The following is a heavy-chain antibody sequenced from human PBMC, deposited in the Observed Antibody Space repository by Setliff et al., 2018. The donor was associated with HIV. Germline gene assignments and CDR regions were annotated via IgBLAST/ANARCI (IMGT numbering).Heavy chain of an antibody. V-gene: IGHV1-69*05. CDR3: ATRGRDLGFDY. CDR2: IIPIFGTA. D-gene: IGHD1-1*01. CDR1: GYTFTSYY. Sequence: SVKVSCKASGYTFTSYYIHWVRQAPGQGLEWMGGIIPIFGTANYAQKFQGRVTITTDEYTGTAYMELSSLRSEDTAVYYCATRGRDLGFDYWGQGTLVTVSS. J-gene: IGHJ4*02.